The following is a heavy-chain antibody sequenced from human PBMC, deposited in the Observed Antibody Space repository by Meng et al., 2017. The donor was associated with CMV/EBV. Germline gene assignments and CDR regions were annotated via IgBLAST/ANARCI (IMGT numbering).Heavy chain of an antibody. CDR2: ISSSSSTI. Sequence: GGSLRLSCAASGFTFSSYSMNWVRQAPGKGLEWVSYISSSSSTIYYADSVKGRFTISRDNAKNSLYLQMNSLRAEDTAVYYCARDVARVRDLARILGHRGRGMDVWGQGTTVTVSS. CDR3: ARDVARVRDLARILGHRGRGMDV. J-gene: IGHJ6*02. D-gene: IGHD3/OR15-3a*01. V-gene: IGHV3-48*04. CDR1: GFTFSSYS.